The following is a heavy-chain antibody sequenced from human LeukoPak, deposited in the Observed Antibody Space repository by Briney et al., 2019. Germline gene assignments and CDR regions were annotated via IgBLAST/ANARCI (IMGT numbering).Heavy chain of an antibody. D-gene: IGHD5/OR15-5a*01. J-gene: IGHJ4*02. Sequence: GGSLRLSCAASGFTFSTYWMHWVRQVPGKGLVWVSRISPDGTSALYADSVKGRFTISRDNAKNTLYLQMNSLRGDDTAVYYCARVSVCPLCHFDYWGQGTLVTVSS. V-gene: IGHV3-74*01. CDR2: ISPDGTSA. CDR1: GFTFSTYW. CDR3: ARVSVCPLCHFDY.